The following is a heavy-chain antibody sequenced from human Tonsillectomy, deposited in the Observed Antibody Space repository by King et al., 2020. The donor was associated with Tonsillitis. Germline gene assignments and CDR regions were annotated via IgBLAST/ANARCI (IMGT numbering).Heavy chain of an antibody. CDR2: ISTNGGST. V-gene: IGHV3-64*01. J-gene: IGHJ6*03. D-gene: IGHD6-13*01. Sequence: QLVQSGGGLVQPGGSLRLSCAASGFSFFSYGMHWVRQAPGKGMEFVSGISTNGGSTYYENSVEGRFTISRDNSKNTLFLQMGSLRAEDLAVYYCARSIAAGTACMDVWGKGTTVTVSS. CDR1: GFSFFSYG. CDR3: ARSIAAGTACMDV.